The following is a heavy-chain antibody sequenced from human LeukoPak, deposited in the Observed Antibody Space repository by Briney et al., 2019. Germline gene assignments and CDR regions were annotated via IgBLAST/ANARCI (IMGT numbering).Heavy chain of an antibody. CDR3: ARDDYGWGSHPY. CDR2: IKPDGSEK. Sequence: GGSLRLSCAGSGLTFSSYWMTWVRQAPGKGLEWVANIKPDGSEKAYVDSVKGRFTISRDNAKNSLYLQMTSLRAEDTAVYYCARDDYGWGSHPYWGQGTLVTVSS. D-gene: IGHD3-10*01. V-gene: IGHV3-7*04. CDR1: GLTFSSYW. J-gene: IGHJ4*02.